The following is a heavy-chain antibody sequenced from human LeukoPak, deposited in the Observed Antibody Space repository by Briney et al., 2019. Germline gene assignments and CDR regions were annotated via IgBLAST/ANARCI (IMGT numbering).Heavy chain of an antibody. Sequence: SETLSLTCTVSGGSISSSSYYWGWIRQPPGKGLEWIGSIYYSGSTYYNPSLKSRVTISVDTSKNQFSLKLSSVTAADTAVYYCARAGYRSRTANYWGQGTLVTVSS. CDR3: ARAGYRSRTANY. CDR1: GGSISSSSYY. D-gene: IGHD6-13*01. V-gene: IGHV4-39*01. J-gene: IGHJ4*02. CDR2: IYYSGST.